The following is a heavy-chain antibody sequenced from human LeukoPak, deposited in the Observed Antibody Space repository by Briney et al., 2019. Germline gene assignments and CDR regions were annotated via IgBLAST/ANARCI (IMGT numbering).Heavy chain of an antibody. J-gene: IGHJ5*02. Sequence: SETLSLTCTVSGGSISSYYWSWIRQPPGKGLEWIGYFYYSGSTYYNPSLKSRPTISVDTSKNQFSLKLSSVTAADTAVYYCARVITVGANNWFDPWGQGTLVTVSS. CDR2: FYYSGST. V-gene: IGHV4-59*01. CDR3: ARVITVGANNWFDP. CDR1: GGSISSYY. D-gene: IGHD1-26*01.